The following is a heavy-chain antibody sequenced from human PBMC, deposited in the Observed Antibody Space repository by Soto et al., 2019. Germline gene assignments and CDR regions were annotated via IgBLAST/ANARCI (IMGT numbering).Heavy chain of an antibody. D-gene: IGHD6-19*01. CDR2: IYYSGST. Sequence: KPSETLSLTCTVSGGSISSYYWSWIRQPPGKGLEWIGYIYYSGSTDYNPSLKSRVTISVDTSKNQFSLKLSSVTAADTAVYYCARDSGGAVAGTDQYFQHWGQGTLVTVSS. V-gene: IGHV4-59*01. CDR3: ARDSGGAVAGTDQYFQH. CDR1: GGSISSYY. J-gene: IGHJ1*01.